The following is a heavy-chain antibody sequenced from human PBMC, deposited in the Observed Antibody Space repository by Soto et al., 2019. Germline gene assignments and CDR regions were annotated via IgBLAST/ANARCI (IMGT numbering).Heavy chain of an antibody. Sequence: PGGSLRLSCAASGFTFDDYAMHWVRQAPGKGLEWVSLISWDGGSTYYADSVKGRFTISRDNSKNSLYLQMNSLRAEDTALYYCAKDISSITLAFWSGPTYYYYGMDVWGQGTTVTVSS. CDR1: GFTFDDYA. CDR3: AKDISSITLAFWSGPTYYYYGMDV. J-gene: IGHJ6*02. V-gene: IGHV3-43D*04. CDR2: ISWDGGST. D-gene: IGHD3-3*01.